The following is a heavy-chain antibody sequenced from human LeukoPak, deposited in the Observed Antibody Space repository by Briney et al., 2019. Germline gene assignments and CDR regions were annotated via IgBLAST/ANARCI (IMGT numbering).Heavy chain of an antibody. CDR1: GFTFGSYS. V-gene: IGHV3-48*01. CDR3: ARGSITGHRDFDY. D-gene: IGHD1-20*01. J-gene: IGHJ4*02. CDR2: ISSGSRTI. Sequence: PGGSLRLSCAASGFTFGSYSMNWVRQAPGKGLEWISYISSGSRTIYYADSVEGRFTVSRDNAKNSLYLQMRSLRAEDTAVYYCARGSITGHRDFDYWGQGTLVTVSS.